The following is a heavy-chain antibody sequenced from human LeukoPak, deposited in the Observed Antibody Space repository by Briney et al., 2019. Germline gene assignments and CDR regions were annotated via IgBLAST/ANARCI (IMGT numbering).Heavy chain of an antibody. CDR2: ISISGDDT. D-gene: IGHD1-26*01. Sequence: PGGSLRLSCAASGFTFSSSAMNCVRQAPGKGLEWVSAISISGDDTYYAESVKGRFTISRDNSKNTLYLRMNSLRAEDTAVYFCANPEWGTYLVGFDYWGQGTLVTVSS. V-gene: IGHV3-23*01. CDR1: GFTFSSSA. CDR3: ANPEWGTYLVGFDY. J-gene: IGHJ4*02.